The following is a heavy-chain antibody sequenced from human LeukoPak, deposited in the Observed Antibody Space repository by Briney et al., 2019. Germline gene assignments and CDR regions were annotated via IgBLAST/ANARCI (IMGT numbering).Heavy chain of an antibody. J-gene: IGHJ5*02. CDR2: IYHSGST. CDR1: GGSISDFY. CDR3: ARVAGSSTSLGWYNWFDP. Sequence: SETLSLTCSVSGGSISDFYWSWIRQPAGKGLEWIGYIYHSGSTYYNPSLKSRVTISVDRSKNQFSLKLSSVTAADTAVYYCARVAGSSTSLGWYNWFDPWGQGTLVTVSS. D-gene: IGHD2-2*01. V-gene: IGHV4-59*12.